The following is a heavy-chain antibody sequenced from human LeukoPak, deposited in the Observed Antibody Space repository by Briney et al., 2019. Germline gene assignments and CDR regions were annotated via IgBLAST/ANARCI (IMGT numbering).Heavy chain of an antibody. Sequence: GESLSLSCAASGVTFSSFAMSWVRQAPGRGLEWVSSISCSGASTYYADSVKGRFTISRDNSRNTLYLQMSSLRAEDTAVYYCAKSHSVAVAGTYSTYYFDSWGQGTLVTVSS. CDR3: AKSHSVAVAGTYSTYYFDS. V-gene: IGHV3-23*01. J-gene: IGHJ4*02. D-gene: IGHD6-19*01. CDR2: ISCSGAST. CDR1: GVTFSSFA.